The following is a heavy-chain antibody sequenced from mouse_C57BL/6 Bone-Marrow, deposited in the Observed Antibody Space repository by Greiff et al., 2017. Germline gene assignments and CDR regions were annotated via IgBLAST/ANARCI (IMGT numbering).Heavy chain of an antibody. CDR3: ARQGTTDAMDY. V-gene: IGHV5-17*01. D-gene: IGHD1-1*01. CDR2: ISSGSRPI. CDR1: GFTFSDYG. Sequence: EVKLVESGGGLVKPGGSLKLSCAASGFTFSDYGMHWVRQAPEKGLEWVAYISSGSRPIYYADTVKGRFTISRENAKNTLFLQMTSLRSEDTAMYYCARQGTTDAMDYWGQGTSVTVSS. J-gene: IGHJ4*01.